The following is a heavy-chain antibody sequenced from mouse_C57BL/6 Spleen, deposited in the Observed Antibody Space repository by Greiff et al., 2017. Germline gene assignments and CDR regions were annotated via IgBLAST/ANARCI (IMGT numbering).Heavy chain of an antibody. D-gene: IGHD2-4*01. CDR2: IYPGDGDT. Sequence: VQLQQSGAELVKPGASVKISCKASGYAFSSYWMNWVKQRPGKGLEWIGQIYPGDGDTNYNGKFKGKATLTADKSSSTAYMQLSSLTSEDSAVYFCARSGDYEGTWFAYWGQGTLGTVSA. V-gene: IGHV1-80*01. J-gene: IGHJ3*01. CDR1: GYAFSSYW. CDR3: ARSGDYEGTWFAY.